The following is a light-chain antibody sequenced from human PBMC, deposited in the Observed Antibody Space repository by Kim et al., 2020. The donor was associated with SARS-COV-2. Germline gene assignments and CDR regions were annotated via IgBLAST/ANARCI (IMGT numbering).Light chain of an antibody. Sequence: QSVTISCTGTSSDVGGYNYLSWYQQHPGKAPKLMIYEVSKRPSGVPDRFSGSKSGNTASLTVSGLQAEDEADYYCSSYAGSNNLYVFGTGTKVTVL. V-gene: IGLV2-8*01. CDR3: SSYAGSNNLYV. CDR1: SSDVGGYNY. J-gene: IGLJ1*01. CDR2: EVS.